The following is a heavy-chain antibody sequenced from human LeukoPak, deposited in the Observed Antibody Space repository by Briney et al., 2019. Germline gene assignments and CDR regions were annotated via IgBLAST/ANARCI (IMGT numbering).Heavy chain of an antibody. Sequence: SETLSLTCTVSGGSISSSSYYWGWIRQPPGKGLEWIGSIYHSGSTYYNPSLKSRVTISVDKSKNQFSLKLSSVTAADTAMYYCARQNSGWFDPWGQGTPVTVSS. D-gene: IGHD6-25*01. CDR1: GGSISSSSYY. CDR3: ARQNSGWFDP. CDR2: IYHSGST. V-gene: IGHV4-39*07. J-gene: IGHJ5*02.